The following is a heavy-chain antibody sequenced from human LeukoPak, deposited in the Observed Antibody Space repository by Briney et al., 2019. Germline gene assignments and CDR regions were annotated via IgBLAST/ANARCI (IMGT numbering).Heavy chain of an antibody. D-gene: IGHD6-19*01. Sequence: GRSLRLSCAASGFTFSAYGMHWVRQAPGKGLEWVAIISYDGSNKYYPDSVKGRFIISRDDSKNTLYLQMNSLRTEDTAVYYCAKELTRPNRPVAGLNYWGQGTLVTVSS. CDR2: ISYDGSNK. CDR1: GFTFSAYG. J-gene: IGHJ4*02. V-gene: IGHV3-30*18. CDR3: AKELTRPNRPVAGLNY.